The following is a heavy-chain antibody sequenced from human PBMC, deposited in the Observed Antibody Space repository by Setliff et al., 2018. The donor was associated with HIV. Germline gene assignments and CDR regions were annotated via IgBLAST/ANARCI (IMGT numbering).Heavy chain of an antibody. D-gene: IGHD4-17*01. CDR3: AREKFENGDYEFVSTFDS. CDR2: ISTSGSTI. CDR1: GFSLSTYS. Sequence: GGSLRLSCIASGFSLSTYSMNWVRQAPGKGLEWVSYISTSGSTIYYADSVKGRFTISRDNGKKSLYLQMDSLRDEDTAVYYCAREKFENGDYEFVSTFDSWGQGTLVTV. J-gene: IGHJ4*02. V-gene: IGHV3-48*02.